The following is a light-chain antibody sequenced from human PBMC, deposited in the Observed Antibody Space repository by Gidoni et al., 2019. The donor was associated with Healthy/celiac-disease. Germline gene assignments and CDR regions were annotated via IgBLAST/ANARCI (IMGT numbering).Light chain of an antibody. CDR3: QQSYSTPPG. J-gene: IGKJ2*03. CDR2: AAS. Sequence: DLQMTQSPSSMSASVGDRVTIPCRASHSISSYLNWYQQKPGKAPKLLIYAASSLQSGVPSRFSGSGSGTDFTLTISSLQPEDFAIYYCQQSYSTPPGFGQGTKVEIK. V-gene: IGKV1-39*01. CDR1: HSISSY.